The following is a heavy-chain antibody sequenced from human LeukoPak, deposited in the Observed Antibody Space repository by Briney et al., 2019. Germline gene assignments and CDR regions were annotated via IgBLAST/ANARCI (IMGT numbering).Heavy chain of an antibody. Sequence: GGSLRPSCAASGFTFSSYNMNWVRQAPGKGLEWVSSISSSSSYIYYADSVKGRFTISRDNAKNSLYLQMNSLRAEDTAVYYCASMQYYDFWSGYTQAEFDYWGQGTLVTVSS. D-gene: IGHD3-3*01. CDR2: ISSSSSYI. J-gene: IGHJ4*02. V-gene: IGHV3-21*01. CDR1: GFTFSSYN. CDR3: ASMQYYDFWSGYTQAEFDY.